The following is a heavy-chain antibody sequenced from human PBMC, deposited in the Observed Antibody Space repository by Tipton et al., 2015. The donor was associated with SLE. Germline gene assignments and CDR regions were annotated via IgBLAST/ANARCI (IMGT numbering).Heavy chain of an antibody. J-gene: IGHJ2*01. CDR2: IYHSGST. V-gene: IGHV4-4*02. D-gene: IGHD2-8*01. CDR1: GGSISRMNW. CDR3: ARGPGARMLYWYFDL. Sequence: GLVKPSGTLSLTCAVSGGSISRMNWWSWVRQPPGKGLEWIGEIYHSGSTHYNPSLKSRVTISVDTSKNQFSLKLSSVTAADTAVYYCARGPGARMLYWYFDLWGRGTLVTVSS.